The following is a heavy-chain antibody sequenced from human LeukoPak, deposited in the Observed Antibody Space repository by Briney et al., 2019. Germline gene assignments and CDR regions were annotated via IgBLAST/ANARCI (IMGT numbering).Heavy chain of an antibody. V-gene: IGHV4-31*03. J-gene: IGHJ3*02. D-gene: IGHD6-13*01. CDR2: IYYSGRT. Sequence: SETLSLTCTVSSGSISSGDYYWGWIRQLPGKGLEWIGYIYYSGRTYYNPSLKSRLTISIDTSKNQFSLNLNSVTAADTAVYYCARGRRPYSSSWKDAFDIWGQGTMVTVSS. CDR1: SGSISSGDYY. CDR3: ARGRRPYSSSWKDAFDI.